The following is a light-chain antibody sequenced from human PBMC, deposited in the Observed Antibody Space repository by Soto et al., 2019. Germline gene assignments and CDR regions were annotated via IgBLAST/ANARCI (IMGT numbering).Light chain of an antibody. Sequence: EILMTQSPATLSVSPGERVTLSCRASQTVGTNLVWYQQKPGQAPRLLFYGASTRAAGVPARFSGSGSGTEFTLTISSLQSEDFAVYYCQQYNNWPPFTFGPGTKVDIK. J-gene: IGKJ3*01. CDR1: QTVGTN. CDR2: GAS. CDR3: QQYNNWPPFT. V-gene: IGKV3-15*01.